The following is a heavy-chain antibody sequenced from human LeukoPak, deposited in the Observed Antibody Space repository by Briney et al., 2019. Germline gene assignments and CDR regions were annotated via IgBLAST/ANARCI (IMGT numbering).Heavy chain of an antibody. CDR1: GFTFSSYW. Sequence: GGSLRLSCAASGFTFSSYWMHWVRQAPGKGLVWVSRINTDGSSTSYADSVKGRFTISRDNAKNSLYLQMNSLRAEDTAVYYCARLEVAQIFGVVFEIYYYYYMDVWGKGTTVTVSS. D-gene: IGHD3-3*01. J-gene: IGHJ6*03. CDR3: ARLEVAQIFGVVFEIYYYYYMDV. CDR2: INTDGSST. V-gene: IGHV3-74*01.